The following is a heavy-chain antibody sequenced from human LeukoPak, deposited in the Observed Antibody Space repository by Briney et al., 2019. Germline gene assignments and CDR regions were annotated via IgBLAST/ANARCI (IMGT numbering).Heavy chain of an antibody. V-gene: IGHV3-21*01. CDR2: ISSSSSYI. D-gene: IGHD6-6*01. J-gene: IGHJ4*02. CDR1: GFTFSSYS. Sequence: GGSLRLSCAASGFTFSSYSMNWVRQAPGKGLEWVSSISSSSSYIYYADSVKGRFTISRDNAKNSLYLQMNSLRAEDAAVYYCARGRRIAARRFDYWGQGTLVTVSS. CDR3: ARGRRIAARRFDY.